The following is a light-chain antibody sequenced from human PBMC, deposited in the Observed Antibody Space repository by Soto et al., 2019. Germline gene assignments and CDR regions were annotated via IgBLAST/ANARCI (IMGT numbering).Light chain of an antibody. CDR3: LLYYGGAHLM. CDR1: TGAVTRGNY. CDR2: TTD. Sequence: QSVVTQDPSLTVSPGGKVTLTCASSTGAVTRGNYPSWFQQKPGQAPRTLIYTTDDKHSWTPARFSGSLLGGKAALTLSGVQPEDEAEYYCLLYYGGAHLMFGGGTKVTVL. V-gene: IGLV7-43*01. J-gene: IGLJ3*02.